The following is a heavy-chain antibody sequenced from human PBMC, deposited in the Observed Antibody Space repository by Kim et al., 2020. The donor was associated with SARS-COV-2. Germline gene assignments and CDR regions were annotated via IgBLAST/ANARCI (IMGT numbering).Heavy chain of an antibody. CDR3: AGTRYSYGYQIDY. CDR1: GYSFTSYW. J-gene: IGHJ4*02. CDR2: IYPGDSDT. D-gene: IGHD5-18*01. Sequence: GESLKISCKGSGYSFTSYWIGWVRQMPGKGLEWMGIIYPGDSDTRYSPSFQGQVTISADKSISTAYLQWSSLKASDTAMYYCAGTRYSYGYQIDYWGQGTLVTVSS. V-gene: IGHV5-51*01.